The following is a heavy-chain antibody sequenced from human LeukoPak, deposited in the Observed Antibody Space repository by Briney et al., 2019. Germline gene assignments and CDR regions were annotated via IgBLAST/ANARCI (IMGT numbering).Heavy chain of an antibody. J-gene: IGHJ5*02. CDR1: GGSISSSSYY. CDR3: ARHAYGSGSCYNFYWFDT. D-gene: IGHD3-10*01. CDR2: INYSGST. V-gene: IGHV4-39*01. Sequence: SETLSLTCTVSGGSISSSSYYRGWIRQPPGKGLEWIGSINYSGSTYYNPSLKSRVTISVDTSKNQFSLKLSSVTAADTAVYYCARHAYGSGSCYNFYWFDTWGQGTLVTVSS.